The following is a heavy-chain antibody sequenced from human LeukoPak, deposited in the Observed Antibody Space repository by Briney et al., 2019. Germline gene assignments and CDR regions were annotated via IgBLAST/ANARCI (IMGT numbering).Heavy chain of an antibody. CDR1: GGSFSGYY. J-gene: IGHJ4*02. Sequence: PSETLSLTCAVYGGSFSGYYWSWIRQPPGKGLEWIGEINHSGSTNYNPSLKSRVTISVDTSKNQFSLKLTSVTAADTAVYYCARETTMVRGVITDYWGQGTLVTVSS. CDR2: INHSGST. V-gene: IGHV4-34*01. CDR3: ARETTMVRGVITDY. D-gene: IGHD3-10*01.